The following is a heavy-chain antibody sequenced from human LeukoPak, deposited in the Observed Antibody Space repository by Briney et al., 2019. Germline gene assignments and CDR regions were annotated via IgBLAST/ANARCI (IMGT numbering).Heavy chain of an antibody. D-gene: IGHD4-17*01. CDR1: GFTFNSYF. J-gene: IGHJ4*02. Sequence: GSLRLSCAASGFTFNSYFMSGVRQPPGKGLEWIGEINHSGSTNYNPSLKSRVTISVDTSKNQFSLKLSSVTAADTAVYCCARVLKRGGDYGDSLGEAFDYWGQGTLVTVSS. V-gene: IGHV4-34*01. CDR3: ARVLKRGGDYGDSLGEAFDY. CDR2: INHSGST.